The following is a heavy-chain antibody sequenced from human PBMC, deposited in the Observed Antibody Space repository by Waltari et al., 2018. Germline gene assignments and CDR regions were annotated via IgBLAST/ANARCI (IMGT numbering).Heavy chain of an antibody. Sequence: QLQLQESGPGLVKPSETLSLTCTVSGGSISSSSYYWGWIRQPPGKGLEWIGSIYYRGSPDHNPSLKSRVTISVDTSKNQFSLKLSSVTAADTAVYYCARRNYYDSSGYYWFDPWGQGTLVTVSS. V-gene: IGHV4-39*01. CDR3: ARRNYYDSSGYYWFDP. D-gene: IGHD3-22*01. CDR1: GGSISSSSYY. CDR2: IYYRGSP. J-gene: IGHJ5*02.